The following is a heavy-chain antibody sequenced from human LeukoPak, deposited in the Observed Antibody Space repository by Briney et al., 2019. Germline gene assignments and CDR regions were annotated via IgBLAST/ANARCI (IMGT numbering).Heavy chain of an antibody. CDR2: IYYSGST. J-gene: IGHJ6*03. V-gene: IGHV4-39*02. Sequence: PSETLSLTCTVSGGSISSSYSYWGWIRQPPGKGLEWIGNIYYSGSTYYNPSLKSRVTISVDTSKNHFSLKLSSVTAADTAMYYCARRYRHYYGSGSYYKAYYYYMDVWGKGTTVTIPS. CDR1: GGSISSSYSY. CDR3: ARRYRHYYGSGSYYKAYYYYMDV. D-gene: IGHD3-10*01.